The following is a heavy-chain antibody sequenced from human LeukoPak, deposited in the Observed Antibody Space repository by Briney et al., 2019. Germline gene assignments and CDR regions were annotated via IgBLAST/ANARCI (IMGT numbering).Heavy chain of an antibody. CDR1: GASISSYS. V-gene: IGHV4-4*07. D-gene: IGHD6-19*01. CDR2: IHNSGST. J-gene: IGHJ4*02. CDR3: AAFRQWLVILDY. Sequence: PSETLSLTCTVSGASISSYSWSWVRQPAGKGLEWIGRIHNSGSTKYNPSLKSGVTMSVDKSRNQFSLKLNSVTAADTAVYYCAAFRQWLVILDYWGQGTLVTVSS.